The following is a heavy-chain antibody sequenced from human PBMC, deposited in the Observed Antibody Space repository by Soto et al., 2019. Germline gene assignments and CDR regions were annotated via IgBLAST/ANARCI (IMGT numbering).Heavy chain of an antibody. V-gene: IGHV3-66*01. Sequence: EVQLVESGGGLVQPGGSLRLSCAASGFTVSTKYMSWVRQAPGKGLEWVSVIYSGGSTFYADSVRGRFTISRDKSKNTVHLQMNSLRAEDTAVYYCARDPWAADYWGQGTLVTVSS. CDR3: ARDPWAADY. CDR2: IYSGGST. D-gene: IGHD3-16*01. J-gene: IGHJ4*02. CDR1: GFTVSTKY.